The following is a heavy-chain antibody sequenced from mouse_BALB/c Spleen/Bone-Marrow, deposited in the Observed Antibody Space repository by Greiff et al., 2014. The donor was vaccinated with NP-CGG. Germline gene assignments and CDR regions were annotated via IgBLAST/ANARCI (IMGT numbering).Heavy chain of an antibody. CDR1: GFNIKDTY. Sequence: VQLKESGAELVKPGASAKLSCTASGFNIKDTYLHWVKQRPEQGLVWIGRIDPAIFTKYDPKFQGKATITADTSSNTAYLHLSSLTTEDTAVYYCASYRYGWYFDVWGAGTTVTVSA. J-gene: IGHJ1*01. V-gene: IGHV14-3*02. CDR2: IDPAIFT. CDR3: ASYRYGWYFDV. D-gene: IGHD2-14*01.